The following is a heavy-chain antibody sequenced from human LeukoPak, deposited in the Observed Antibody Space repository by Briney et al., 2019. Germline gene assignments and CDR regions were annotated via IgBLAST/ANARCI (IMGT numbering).Heavy chain of an antibody. CDR2: ISYNGRNN. CDR1: GFTFYSYG. D-gene: IGHD3-16*01. Sequence: GGSLRLSCAASGFTFYSYGMHWVRQAPGKGLEWVALISYNGRNNYYADSVKGRFTISRDNSKNTLYLQVSSLRTEDTAVYFCAKDHRGYFDFWGQGTLVTVSS. CDR3: AKDHRGYFDF. J-gene: IGHJ4*02. V-gene: IGHV3-30*18.